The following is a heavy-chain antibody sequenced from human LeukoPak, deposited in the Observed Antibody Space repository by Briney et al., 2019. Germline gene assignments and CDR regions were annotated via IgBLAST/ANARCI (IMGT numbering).Heavy chain of an antibody. J-gene: IGHJ6*03. CDR1: GGSISSGGYY. CDR3: ARARYGSGSSTLNYYYYYYMDV. Sequence: PSETLSLTCTVSGGSISSGGYYWSWIRQHPGKGLEWIGYIYYSGSTYYNPSLKSRVTISVDTSKNQFSLKLSSVTAADTAVYYCARARYGSGSSTLNYYYYYYMDVWGKGTTVTVSS. D-gene: IGHD3-10*01. V-gene: IGHV4-31*03. CDR2: IYYSGST.